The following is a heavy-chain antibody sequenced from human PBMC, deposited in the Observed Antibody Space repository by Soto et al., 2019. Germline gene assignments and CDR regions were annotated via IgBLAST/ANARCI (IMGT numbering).Heavy chain of an antibody. D-gene: IGHD5-12*01. CDR3: AKDRGGYSGYDLYYYYYGMDV. CDR1: GFTFSSYG. V-gene: IGHV3-30*18. Sequence: HPGGSLRLSCAASGFTFSSYGMHWGRQAPGKGLEWVAVISYDGSNKYYADSVKGRFTISRDNSKNTLYLQMNSLRAEDTAVYYCAKDRGGYSGYDLYYYYYGMDVWGQGTTVTVSS. J-gene: IGHJ6*02. CDR2: ISYDGSNK.